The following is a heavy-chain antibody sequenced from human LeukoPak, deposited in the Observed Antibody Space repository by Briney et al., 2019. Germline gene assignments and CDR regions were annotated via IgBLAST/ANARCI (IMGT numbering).Heavy chain of an antibody. D-gene: IGHD2-8*02. V-gene: IGHV3-9*01. CDR3: TKDLVPGGADV. CDR2: IYWSSSRK. CDR1: GSTFNDYA. J-gene: IGHJ6*02. Sequence: GGSLRFSCVGSGSTFNDYARHWVRQAPGKGLEWVSGIYWSSSRKDYADSVKGRFTITRDNARNSLYLQMNSLRIEDTALYYCTKDLVPGGADVWGQGTTVIVSS.